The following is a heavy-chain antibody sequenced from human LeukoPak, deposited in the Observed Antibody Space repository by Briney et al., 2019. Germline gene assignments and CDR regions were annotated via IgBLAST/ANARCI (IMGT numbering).Heavy chain of an antibody. CDR1: GVSITSNY. CDR2: THHSGAT. J-gene: IGHJ4*02. Sequence: PSETLSLTCSVSGVSITSNYWSWIRQPPGKGLEWLGYTHHSGATSYNPSLKSRSTMSLGTSNNQFSLKLSSVTAADTAVYYCARSSGHSYGDFDYWGQGNLVTVSS. V-gene: IGHV4-59*01. CDR3: ARSSGHSYGDFDY. D-gene: IGHD5-18*01.